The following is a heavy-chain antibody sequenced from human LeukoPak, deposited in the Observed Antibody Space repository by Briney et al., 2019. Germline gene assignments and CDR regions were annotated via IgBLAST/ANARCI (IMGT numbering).Heavy chain of an antibody. CDR3: AKEGAYYGSGSFHY. V-gene: IGHV3-23*01. D-gene: IGHD3-10*01. CDR1: GFTFSIYA. Sequence: QPGGSLRLSCAASGFTFSIYAMSWVRQAPGKGLEWVSAISGSGGSTYYADSVKGRFTVSRDNAKNSLYLQMNSLRAEDTAVYYCAKEGAYYGSGSFHYWGQGILVTVSS. CDR2: ISGSGGST. J-gene: IGHJ4*02.